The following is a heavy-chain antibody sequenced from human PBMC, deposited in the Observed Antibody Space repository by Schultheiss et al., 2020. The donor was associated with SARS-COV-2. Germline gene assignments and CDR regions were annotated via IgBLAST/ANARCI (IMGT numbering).Heavy chain of an antibody. J-gene: IGHJ4*02. CDR3: ARGSNFDY. V-gene: IGHV4-61*05. Sequence: SETLSLTCTVSGGSISSSSYYWSWIRQPPGKGLEWIGYIYYSGSTNYNPSLKSRVTISVDTSKNQFSLKLSSVTAADTAVYYCARGSNFDYWGQGTLVTVSS. CDR1: GGSISSSSYY. CDR2: IYYSGST.